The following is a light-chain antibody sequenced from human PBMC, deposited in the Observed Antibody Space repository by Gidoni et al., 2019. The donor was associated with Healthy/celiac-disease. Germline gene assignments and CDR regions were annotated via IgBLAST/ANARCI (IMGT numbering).Light chain of an antibody. CDR2: QDS. Sequence: SSELPQPPSVPVSPGQTASITSSGDKLGDKYACWYQQKQGQSPVLVIYQDSKRPSGIPERFSGSNSGNTATLTISGTQAMDEADYYCQAWDSSTHVVFGGGTKLTVL. J-gene: IGLJ2*01. CDR1: KLGDKY. V-gene: IGLV3-1*01. CDR3: QAWDSSTHVV.